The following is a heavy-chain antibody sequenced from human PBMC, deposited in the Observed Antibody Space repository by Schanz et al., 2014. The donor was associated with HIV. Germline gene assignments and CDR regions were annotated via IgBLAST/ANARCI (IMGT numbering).Heavy chain of an antibody. J-gene: IGHJ5*02. Sequence: QVQLQQSGAEVKKPGSSVKVSCTASGDGFTTRTISWLRPAPGHAPEWMGGIIPIFGAAKNAPKFQGRVTITADESTSTAYMELTGLNPEDTAIYYCARDDVLDSLASWGQGTLVTVSS. CDR2: IIPIFGAA. CDR3: ARDDVLDSLAS. CDR1: GDGFTTRT. D-gene: IGHD2-21*01. V-gene: IGHV1-69*13.